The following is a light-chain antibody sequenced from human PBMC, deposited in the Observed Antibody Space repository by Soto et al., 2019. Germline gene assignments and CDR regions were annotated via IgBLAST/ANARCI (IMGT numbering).Light chain of an antibody. CDR2: LNSDGSH. J-gene: IGLJ2*01. CDR3: QTWGTGTVV. CDR1: SGHSSYA. Sequence: VLTQSPSASASLGASVKLTCTLSSGHSSYAIAWHQQQPAKGPRYLMKLNSDGSHSKGDGIPDHFSGSSSGAERYLTISSLQSEDEADYYCQTWGTGTVVFGGGTKLTVL. V-gene: IGLV4-69*01.